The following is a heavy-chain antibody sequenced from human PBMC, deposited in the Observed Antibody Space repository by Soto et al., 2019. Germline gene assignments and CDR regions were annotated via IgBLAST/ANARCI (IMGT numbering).Heavy chain of an antibody. J-gene: IGHJ5*02. CDR2: ISGSGGST. CDR3: TGDASRDSSARGWFDP. V-gene: IGHV3-23*01. D-gene: IGHD6-13*01. Sequence: SLRLSCAASGFTFSSYAMSWVRQAPGKGLEWVSAISGSGGSTYYADSVKGRFTISRDNAKNSLHLQMNSLRAEDTAVYYCTGDASRDSSARGWFDPWGPGTLVTVSS. CDR1: GFTFSSYA.